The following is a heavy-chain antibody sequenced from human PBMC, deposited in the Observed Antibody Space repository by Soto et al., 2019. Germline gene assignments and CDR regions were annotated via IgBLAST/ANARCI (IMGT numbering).Heavy chain of an antibody. CDR2: ISSSSSYI. CDR1: GFTFSSYS. V-gene: IGHV3-21*01. CDR3: ARDLVAGTNGFDY. J-gene: IGHJ4*02. D-gene: IGHD6-19*01. Sequence: GGSLRLSCAASGFTFSSYSMNWVRQAPGKGLEWVSSISSSSSYIYYADSVKGRFTISRDNAKNSLYLQMNSLRAEDTAVYYCARDLVAGTNGFDYWGQGTLVTVSS.